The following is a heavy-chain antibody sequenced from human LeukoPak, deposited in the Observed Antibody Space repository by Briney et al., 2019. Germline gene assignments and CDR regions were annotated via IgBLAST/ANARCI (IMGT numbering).Heavy chain of an antibody. CDR2: IYYSGST. D-gene: IGHD1-20*01. J-gene: IGHJ4*02. CDR1: GFTFSSYS. CDR3: ARHWYTGRDFYYFDY. Sequence: GSLRLSCAASGFTFSSYSMNWVRQPPGKGLEWIGYIYYSGSTNYNPSLKSRVTISVDTSKNQFSLKLSSVTAADTAVYYCARHWYTGRDFYYFDYWGQGTLVTVSS. V-gene: IGHV4-59*08.